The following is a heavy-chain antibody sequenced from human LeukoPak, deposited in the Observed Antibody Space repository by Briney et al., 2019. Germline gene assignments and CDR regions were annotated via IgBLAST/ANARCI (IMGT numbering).Heavy chain of an antibody. CDR3: ARGGFAYPYYFDY. J-gene: IGHJ4*02. D-gene: IGHD5-12*01. CDR2: IYYSGST. Sequence: SEALSLTCTVSGGSMSSHYWSWIRQPPGKGLEWIGYIYYSGSTNYNSSLKSRVTISVDMSKNQFSLKLRSVTAADTAVYYCARGGFAYPYYFDYWGQGTQVTVSS. V-gene: IGHV4-59*11. CDR1: GGSMSSHY.